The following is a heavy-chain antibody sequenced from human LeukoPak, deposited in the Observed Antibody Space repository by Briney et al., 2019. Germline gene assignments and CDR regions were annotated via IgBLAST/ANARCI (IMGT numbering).Heavy chain of an antibody. Sequence: SETLSLTCTVSGGSISSYYWSWIRQPPGKGLEWIGYIYYSGSTNYNPSLKSLVTISVDTSKNQFSLKLSSVTAADTAVYYCAREDSSGYYAYWGQGTLVTVSS. D-gene: IGHD3-22*01. J-gene: IGHJ4*02. CDR1: GGSISSYY. CDR3: AREDSSGYYAY. V-gene: IGHV4-59*01. CDR2: IYYSGST.